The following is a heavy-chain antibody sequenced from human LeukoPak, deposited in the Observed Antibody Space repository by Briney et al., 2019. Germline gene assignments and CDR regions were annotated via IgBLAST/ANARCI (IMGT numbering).Heavy chain of an antibody. V-gene: IGHV4-4*07. CDR1: GGSISSYY. CDR2: IDTSGNT. CDR3: ARVSSSWYQDWYFDL. J-gene: IGHJ2*01. Sequence: SETLSLTCTVSGGSISSYYWSWIRQPAGKGLEWIGRIDTSGNTNYKPSLKSRVTMSVDTSKNQFSLKLSSVTAADTAVYYCARVSSSWYQDWYFDLWGRGTLVTVST. D-gene: IGHD6-13*01.